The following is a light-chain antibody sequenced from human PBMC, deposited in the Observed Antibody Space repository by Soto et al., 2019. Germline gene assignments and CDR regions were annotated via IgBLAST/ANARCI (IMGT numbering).Light chain of an antibody. CDR3: QQYGSSGT. J-gene: IGKJ1*01. V-gene: IGKV3-20*01. CDR2: GAS. CDR1: LDVNSY. Sequence: VLTQSPATLSLSPGERATLSCRASLDVNSYLAWYQQKPGQAPRLLIFGASGRATGVPDRFSGSGSGTDFSLTISRLEPEDSAVYYCQQYGSSGTFGQGTKVDIK.